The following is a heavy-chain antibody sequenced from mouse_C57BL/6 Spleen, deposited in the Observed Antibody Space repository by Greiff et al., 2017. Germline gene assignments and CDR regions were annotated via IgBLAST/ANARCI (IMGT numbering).Heavy chain of an antibody. J-gene: IGHJ2*01. V-gene: IGHV5-6*01. D-gene: IGHD1-1*01. CDR3: AREGLLLRYFDY. Sequence: EVKVVESGGDLVKPGGSLKLSCAASGFTFSSYGMSWVRQTPDKRLEWVATISSGGSYTYYPDSVKGRFPISRDNAKNTLYLQMSSLKSEDTAMYYCAREGLLLRYFDYWGQGTTLTVSS. CDR1: GFTFSSYG. CDR2: ISSGGSYT.